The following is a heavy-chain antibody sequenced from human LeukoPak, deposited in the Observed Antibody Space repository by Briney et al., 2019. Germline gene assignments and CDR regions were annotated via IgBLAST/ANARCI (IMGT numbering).Heavy chain of an antibody. V-gene: IGHV3-7*01. CDR1: GFTFSSHW. J-gene: IGHJ5*02. Sequence: GGSLRLSCAASGFTFSSHWMSWVRQAPEKGLEWVASIKLDGSETYYVDSVKGRFTISRDNAKNSLYLQMNSLRAEDTAVYYCARGRASLSWGQGTLVTVSS. CDR2: IKLDGSET. CDR3: ARGRASLS.